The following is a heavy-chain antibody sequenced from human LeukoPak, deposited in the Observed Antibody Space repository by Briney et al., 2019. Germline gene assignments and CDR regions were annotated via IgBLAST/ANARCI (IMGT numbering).Heavy chain of an antibody. J-gene: IGHJ4*02. Sequence: PPETLSLTCTVSGGSISSYYWSWIRQPPGKGLEWIGYIYYSGSTNYNPSLKSRVTISVDTSKNQFSLKLSSVTAADTAVYYCARVNHDYVWGSYRLYYFDYWGQGTLVTVSS. CDR2: IYYSGST. D-gene: IGHD3-16*02. CDR1: GGSISSYY. CDR3: ARVNHDYVWGSYRLYYFDY. V-gene: IGHV4-59*08.